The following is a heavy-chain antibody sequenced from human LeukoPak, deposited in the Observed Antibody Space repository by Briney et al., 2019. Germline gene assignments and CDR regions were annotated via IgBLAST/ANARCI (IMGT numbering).Heavy chain of an antibody. J-gene: IGHJ4*02. D-gene: IGHD3-16*01. Sequence: PGGSLRLSCTVSGFTVSSNSMSWVRQAPGKGLVWVSRLNSDGSSTNYADSVKGRFTISRDNAKNTLYLQMNSLRDEDTAVFYCARSRYDYIWGIDYWGQGTLVTISS. CDR2: LNSDGSST. CDR3: ARSRYDYIWGIDY. CDR1: GFTVSSNS. V-gene: IGHV3-74*01.